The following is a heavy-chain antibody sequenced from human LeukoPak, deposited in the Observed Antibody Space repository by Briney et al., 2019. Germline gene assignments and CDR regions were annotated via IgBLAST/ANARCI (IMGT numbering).Heavy chain of an antibody. CDR2: ISVTGTAT. CDR3: ARGFSGYDPFDY. J-gene: IGHJ4*02. D-gene: IGHD5-12*01. CDR1: GFTFSNYA. Sequence: GGSLRLSCAASGFTFSNYALSWVRQAPGKGLEWVSVISVTGTATYYADSVKGRFTISRDNSVNTVYLQMNSLRAEDTAVYYCARGFSGYDPFDYWGQGTLVTVSS. V-gene: IGHV3-23*01.